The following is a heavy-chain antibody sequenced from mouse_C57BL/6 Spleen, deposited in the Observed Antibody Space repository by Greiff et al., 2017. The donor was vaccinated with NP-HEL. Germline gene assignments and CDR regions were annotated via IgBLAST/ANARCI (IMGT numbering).Heavy chain of an antibody. CDR1: GFTFSDYY. D-gene: IGHD1-1*01. V-gene: IGHV5-16*01. CDR3: AREGDYGTWYFDV. CDR2: INYDGSST. J-gene: IGHJ1*03. Sequence: EVKLMESEGGLVQPGSSMKLSCTASGFTFSDYYMAWVRQVPEKGLEWVANINYDGSSTYYLDSLKSRFIISRDNAKNILYLQMSSLKSEDTATYYCAREGDYGTWYFDVWGTGTTVTVSS.